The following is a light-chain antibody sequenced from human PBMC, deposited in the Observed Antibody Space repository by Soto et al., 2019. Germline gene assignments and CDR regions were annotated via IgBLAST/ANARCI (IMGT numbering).Light chain of an antibody. V-gene: IGLV2-8*01. Sequence: QSALTQPPSASGSPGQSVTISCTGTSNDVGGYKYVSWYQHHPGKAPKLVIYEVSKRPSGVPDRFSGSKSGNTASLTVSGLQAEDEADYYCSSYAGSNSVVFGGGTKLTVL. CDR3: SSYAGSNSVV. CDR2: EVS. J-gene: IGLJ2*01. CDR1: SNDVGGYKY.